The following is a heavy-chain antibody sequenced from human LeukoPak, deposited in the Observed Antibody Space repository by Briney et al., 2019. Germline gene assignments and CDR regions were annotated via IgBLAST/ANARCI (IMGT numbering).Heavy chain of an antibody. D-gene: IGHD6-19*01. CDR2: IKQDGSEK. J-gene: IGHJ4*02. Sequence: PGGSLRLPCAASGFTFSTYWMSWVRQAPGKGLEWVANIKQDGSEKYYVDSVKGRFTISRDNAKNSLYLQMNSLRAEDTAVYYCARRAVAASVPFDYWGQGTLVTVSS. CDR1: GFTFSTYW. CDR3: ARRAVAASVPFDY. V-gene: IGHV3-7*01.